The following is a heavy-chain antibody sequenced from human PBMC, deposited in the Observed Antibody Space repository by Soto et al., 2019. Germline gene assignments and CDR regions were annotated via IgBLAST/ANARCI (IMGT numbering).Heavy chain of an antibody. CDR1: GYTFTSYG. D-gene: IGHD3-10*01. V-gene: IGHV1-18*01. CDR3: ASLMVRGGTDSVDY. CDR2: ISAYNGNT. J-gene: IGHJ4*02. Sequence: QVQLVQSGAEVKKPGASVKVSCKASGYTFTSYGISWVRQAPGQGLEWSGWISAYNGNTNYAQKLQGRDTMTTDPSAITAYMELRSLRSDATAVYYCASLMVRGGTDSVDYWGQGTLVTVSS.